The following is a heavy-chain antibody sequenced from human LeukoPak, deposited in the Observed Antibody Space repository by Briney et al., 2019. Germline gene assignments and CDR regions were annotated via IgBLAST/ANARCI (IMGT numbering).Heavy chain of an antibody. CDR2: IRSTTAGGTT. V-gene: IGHV3-15*01. Sequence: GGSLRLSCAASGFTFSNAWMSWVRQAPGKGLEWVGRIRSTTAGGTTDYAAPVKGRFIFSRDDSKNTLYLQMNSMKPEDTAVYYCTTSQGRYSYGYFGMDVWGQGTTVTVSS. CDR3: TTSQGRYSYGYFGMDV. D-gene: IGHD5-18*01. CDR1: GFTFSNAW. J-gene: IGHJ6*02.